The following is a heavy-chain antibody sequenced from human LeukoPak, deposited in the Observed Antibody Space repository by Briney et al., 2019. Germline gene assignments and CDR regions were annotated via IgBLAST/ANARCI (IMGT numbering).Heavy chain of an antibody. CDR1: GGTFSSYA. CDR3: ARGQRTTYGDYSS. Sequence: SVKVSCKASGGTFSSYAISWVRRAPGQGLEWMGRIIPILGIANYAQKFQGRVTITADKSTSTAYMELSSLRSEDTAVYYCARGQRTTYGDYSSWGQGTLVTVSP. V-gene: IGHV1-69*04. CDR2: IIPILGIA. D-gene: IGHD4-17*01. J-gene: IGHJ5*02.